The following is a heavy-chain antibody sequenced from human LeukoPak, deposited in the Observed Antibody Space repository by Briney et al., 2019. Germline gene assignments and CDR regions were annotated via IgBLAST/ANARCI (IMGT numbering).Heavy chain of an antibody. J-gene: IGHJ6*02. Sequence: GGSLRLSCAASGFIFNNYWMHWVRQVPGKGLEWLSRVDGDGTGTSYADSVKGRFTISRDNAKNTLNLQMNSLRAEDTAVYYCAKVMLYCSSTSCSPGGMDVWGQGTTVTVSS. CDR1: GFIFNNYW. CDR3: AKVMLYCSSTSCSPGGMDV. CDR2: VDGDGTGT. D-gene: IGHD2-2*01. V-gene: IGHV3-74*01.